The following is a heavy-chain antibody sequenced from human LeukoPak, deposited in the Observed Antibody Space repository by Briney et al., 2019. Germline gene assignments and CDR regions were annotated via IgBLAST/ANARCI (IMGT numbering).Heavy chain of an antibody. Sequence: SETLSLTCAVYGGPFSGYYWSWIRQPPGKGLEWIGEINHGGSTNYNPSLKSRVTISVDTSKNQFSLKLSSVTAADTAVYYCAILPRSTWGQGTLVTVSS. J-gene: IGHJ5*02. CDR2: INHGGST. CDR1: GGPFSGYY. V-gene: IGHV4-34*01. CDR3: AILPRST.